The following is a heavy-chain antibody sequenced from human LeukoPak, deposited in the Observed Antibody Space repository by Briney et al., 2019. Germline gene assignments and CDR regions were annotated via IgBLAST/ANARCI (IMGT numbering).Heavy chain of an antibody. Sequence: GGSLRLSCAASGFTFSSYGMHWVRQAPGKGLEWVAIISYDGNNKHYSDSVKGRFTTSRDNSKNTLDLQLNSLRAEDTAVYYCAKDALPMVRGVIDYWGQGTLVTVSS. J-gene: IGHJ4*02. CDR2: ISYDGNNK. V-gene: IGHV3-30*18. D-gene: IGHD3-10*01. CDR1: GFTFSSYG. CDR3: AKDALPMVRGVIDY.